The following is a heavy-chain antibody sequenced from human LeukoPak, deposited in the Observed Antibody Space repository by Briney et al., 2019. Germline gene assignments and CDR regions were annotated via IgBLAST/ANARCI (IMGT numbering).Heavy chain of an antibody. J-gene: IGHJ4*02. D-gene: IGHD2-21*01. CDR2: ITYRRGA. Sequence: SETLSLTCAAYGSLDIYYFMFVRQPPGKGLQRLGEITYRRGADYNPSLKSRLTISIDVPQRQISLQLRSVTAADTAVYYCAPYGGDWHFDSWGQGTLVTVSS. CDR1: GSLDIYY. V-gene: IGHV4-34*01. CDR3: APYGGDWHFDS.